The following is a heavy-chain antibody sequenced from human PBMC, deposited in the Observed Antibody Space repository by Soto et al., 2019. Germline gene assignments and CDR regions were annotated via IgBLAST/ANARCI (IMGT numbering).Heavy chain of an antibody. CDR3: ARTRDGDYGMDV. D-gene: IGHD2-21*02. Sequence: VFGPTLVNPTQTLTLTCTFSGFSLSTSGMRVSWIRQPPGKALEWLARIDWDDDKFYSTSLKTRLTISKDTSKNQVILVMTNMDPVDSATYYCARTRDGDYGMDVWGQGTTVTVSS. V-gene: IGHV2-70*04. J-gene: IGHJ6*02. CDR2: IDWDDDK. CDR1: GFSLSTSGMR.